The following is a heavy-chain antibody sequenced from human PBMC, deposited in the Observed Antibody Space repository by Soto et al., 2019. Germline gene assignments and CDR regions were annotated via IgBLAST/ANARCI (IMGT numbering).Heavy chain of an antibody. V-gene: IGHV3-7*01. D-gene: IGHD6-19*01. CDR2: TRQDGGQS. CDR3: VSNGSTGWHFDS. J-gene: IGHJ4*02. CDR1: GFTLSSYW. Sequence: EVQLVESGGGLVQPGGSLRLSCEASGFTLSSYWMSWIRQAPGKGLEWVANTRQDGGQSYLVDSVQGRFTISIDNAKNSVYLQINSLRAEDTAVFYCVSNGSTGWHFDSWGQGTLVTVSS.